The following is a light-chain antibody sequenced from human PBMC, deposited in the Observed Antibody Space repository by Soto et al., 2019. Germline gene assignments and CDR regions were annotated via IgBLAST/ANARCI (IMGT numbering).Light chain of an antibody. CDR3: QQCTNYPRV. J-gene: IGKJ5*01. CDR2: DAS. V-gene: IGKV1-5*01. Sequence: NQMTQSPSTLSASVGDRVTITCRASQSISSWWSWYQQKPGKAPKLLIYDASTVEAGVPSRFSGSGSGTDCTLTISSLLREDGATDDSQQCTNYPRVFGQGTRLEI. CDR1: QSISSW.